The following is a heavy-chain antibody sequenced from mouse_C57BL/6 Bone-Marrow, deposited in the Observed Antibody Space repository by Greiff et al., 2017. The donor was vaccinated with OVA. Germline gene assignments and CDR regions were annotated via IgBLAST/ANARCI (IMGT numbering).Heavy chain of an antibody. D-gene: IGHD1-1*01. CDR2: IDPENGDT. CDR3: TPHYYGSSYDY. V-gene: IGHV14-4*01. J-gene: IGHJ2*01. Sequence: EVQLQQSGAELVRPGASVKLSCTASGFNIKDDYMHWVKQRPEQGLEWIGWIDPENGDTEYASKFQGKATITADTSSNPAYLQLGSLTSEDTAVYYCTPHYYGSSYDYWGQGTTLTVSS. CDR1: GFNIKDDY.